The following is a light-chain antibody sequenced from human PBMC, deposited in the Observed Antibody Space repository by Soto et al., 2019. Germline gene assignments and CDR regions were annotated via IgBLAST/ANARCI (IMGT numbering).Light chain of an antibody. CDR2: WAS. V-gene: IGKV4-1*01. CDR1: QSVLYSSNNKNY. CDR3: QQYYSTPLT. Sequence: DIVMTQSPDSLAVSLGERATINCKSSQSVLYSSNNKNYLAWYQQKPGQPPKLPIYWASTRESGVPDRFSGRGSWTDFTLTSSSLQAEDVAVYYCQQYYSTPLTFGQGTKLEIK. J-gene: IGKJ2*01.